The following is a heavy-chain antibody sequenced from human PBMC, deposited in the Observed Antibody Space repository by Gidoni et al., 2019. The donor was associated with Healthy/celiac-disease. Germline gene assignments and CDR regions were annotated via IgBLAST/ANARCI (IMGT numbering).Heavy chain of an antibody. V-gene: IGHV4-34*01. CDR3: ARGRPKTPSYYYGSGSYRYYYYGMDV. Sequence: WIGEINHSGSTNYNPSPKSRVTISVDTSKNQFSLKLSSVTAADTAVYYCARGRPKTPSYYYGSGSYRYYYYGMDVWGQGTTVTVSS. J-gene: IGHJ6*02. CDR2: INHSGST. D-gene: IGHD3-10*01.